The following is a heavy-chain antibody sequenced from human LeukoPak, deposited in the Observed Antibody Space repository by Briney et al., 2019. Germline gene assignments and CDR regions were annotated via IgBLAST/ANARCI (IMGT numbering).Heavy chain of an antibody. CDR3: ARAPLSVLRYFDWSHGPIDY. CDR2: MNPNSGNT. D-gene: IGHD3-9*01. CDR1: GYTFTSYD. V-gene: IGHV1-8*01. J-gene: IGHJ4*02. Sequence: ASVKVSCKASGYTFTSYDINWVRQATGQGLEWMGWMNPNSGNTGYAQKFQGRVTMTRNTSISTAYMELSSLRSEDTAVYYCARAPLSVLRYFDWSHGPIDYWGQGTLVTVSS.